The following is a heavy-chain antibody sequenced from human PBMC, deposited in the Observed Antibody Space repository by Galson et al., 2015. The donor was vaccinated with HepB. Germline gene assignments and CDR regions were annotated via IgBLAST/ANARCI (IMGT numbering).Heavy chain of an antibody. J-gene: IGHJ4*02. V-gene: IGHV3-30*02. CDR3: AKLPGITATGTDANFDY. D-gene: IGHD6-13*01. Sequence: SLRLSCAASGFSFSTYGMHWVRQAPGKGLEWVAFMRYDGSNKYYADSVKGRFTISRDNSKNTLYLQMNSLRAEDTAVYYCAKLPGITATGTDANFDYWGQGTLVTVSS. CDR1: GFSFSTYG. CDR2: MRYDGSNK.